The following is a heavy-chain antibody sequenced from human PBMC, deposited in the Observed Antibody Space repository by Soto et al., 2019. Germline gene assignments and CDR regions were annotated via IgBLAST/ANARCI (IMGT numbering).Heavy chain of an antibody. CDR2: IVVGSGNT. CDR1: GFAFSNSA. J-gene: IGHJ4*02. V-gene: IGHV1-58*01. Sequence: QMQLVQSGPEVKKPGTSVKVSCKASGFAFSNSAVQWVRQARGQRLEWIGWIVVGSGNTNYAQKFQERVNITRDMSAATAYMELSSLRSEDTAVYYCATDKGDSYGYGNYWGQGTLVTVSS. D-gene: IGHD5-18*01. CDR3: ATDKGDSYGYGNY.